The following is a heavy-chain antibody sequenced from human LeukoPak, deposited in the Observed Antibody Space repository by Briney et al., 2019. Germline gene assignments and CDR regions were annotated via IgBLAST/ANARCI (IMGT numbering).Heavy chain of an antibody. J-gene: IGHJ3*02. V-gene: IGHV4-30-2*01. CDR2: IYHSGST. Sequence: SETLSLTCAVSGGSISSGGYSWSWIRQPPGKGLEWIGYIYHSGSTNYNPSLKSRVTISVDKSKNQFSLKLSSVTAADTAVYYCARDLQGCSGGSCYSGDAFDIWGQGTMVTVSS. CDR3: ARDLQGCSGGSCYSGDAFDI. CDR1: GGSISSGGYS. D-gene: IGHD2-15*01.